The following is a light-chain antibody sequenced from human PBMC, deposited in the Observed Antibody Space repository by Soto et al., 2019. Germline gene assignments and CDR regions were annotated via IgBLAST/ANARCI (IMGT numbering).Light chain of an antibody. CDR2: KAS. CDR3: HQFSFSHT. J-gene: IGKJ4*01. Sequence: DIQMTQSPSTLSASVGDRVTITCRASQSISNWLAWYQQKPGNAPKLLIYKASTLESGVPSRFSGTGSGTEFTITIISLQPDAFATYYCHQFSFSHTFGGGTKVEIK. CDR1: QSISNW. V-gene: IGKV1-5*03.